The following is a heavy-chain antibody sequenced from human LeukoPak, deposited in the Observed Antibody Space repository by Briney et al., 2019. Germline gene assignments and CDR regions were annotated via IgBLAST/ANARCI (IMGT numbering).Heavy chain of an antibody. CDR1: RLTFSGYA. V-gene: IGHV3-23*01. Sequence: GRSLRLSCAASRLTFSGYAMYWVRQAPGKGLEWVSCIDASGVNTYYADSVKGRFTISRDNSNNTLYLQMNSLRAEDTAVYYCAKGSGSGWYGWFDPWGQGTLVTVSS. D-gene: IGHD6-19*01. CDR3: AKGSGSGWYGWFDP. CDR2: IDASGVNT. J-gene: IGHJ5*02.